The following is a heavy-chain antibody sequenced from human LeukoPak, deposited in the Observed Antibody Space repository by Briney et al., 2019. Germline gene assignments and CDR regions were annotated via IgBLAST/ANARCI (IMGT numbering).Heavy chain of an antibody. Sequence: SETLSLTCAVYGGSFSGYYWSWIRQPPGKGLEWIGEINHSGSTNYNPSLKSRVTISVDTSKNQFSLKLSSVTAADTAVYYCAREDPDDYFDYWGQGTLVTVSS. D-gene: IGHD5-24*01. J-gene: IGHJ4*02. CDR2: INHSGST. CDR1: GGSFSGYY. V-gene: IGHV4-34*01. CDR3: AREDPDDYFDY.